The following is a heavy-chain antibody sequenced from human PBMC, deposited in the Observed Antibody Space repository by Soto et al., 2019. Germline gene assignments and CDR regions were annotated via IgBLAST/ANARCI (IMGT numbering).Heavy chain of an antibody. D-gene: IGHD6-25*01. CDR1: GDSVSSNIGT. Sequence: SQTLSLTCAISGDSVSSNIGTWNWLRQSPSRGLEWLGRTYYRSEWHRDYAVSVRGRITINPDTSENQFSLQLSSLTPEDTAVYYCAYSAYFREYFPHWGQGTPVTVSS. V-gene: IGHV6-1*01. J-gene: IGHJ1*01. CDR2: TYYRSEWHR. CDR3: AYSAYFREYFPH.